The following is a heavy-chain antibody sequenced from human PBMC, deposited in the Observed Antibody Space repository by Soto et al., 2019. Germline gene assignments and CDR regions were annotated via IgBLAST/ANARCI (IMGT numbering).Heavy chain of an antibody. Sequence: PWGSLRISCAPYVFNFSIYSMSKVGQAPGKRVDWVSAFRTSGDGGTTYYAESVKGRFTISRDNSKNTLYLQMKSLRAEDTALYYCAKGRRDYGSGITPFLDYWGQGTMVTGSS. CDR3: AKGRRDYGSGITPFLDY. V-gene: IGHV3-23*01. J-gene: IGHJ4*02. CDR1: VFNFSIYS. D-gene: IGHD3-10*01. CDR2: FRTSGDGGTT.